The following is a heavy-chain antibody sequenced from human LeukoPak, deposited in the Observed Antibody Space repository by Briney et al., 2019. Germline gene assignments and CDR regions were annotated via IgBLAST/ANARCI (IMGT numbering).Heavy chain of an antibody. CDR1: GVSISGYY. D-gene: IGHD6-19*01. CDR2: IYTSVST. Sequence: PSETLSLTCTVSGVSISGYYWSWIRQPAGKGRKWIGRIYTSVSTHYNPCLKSRVTMSVDTSKNQFPLKLSSVAAADTAVYYCAREAVAGNYYMDVWGKGTTVTVSS. J-gene: IGHJ6*03. CDR3: AREAVAGNYYMDV. V-gene: IGHV4-4*07.